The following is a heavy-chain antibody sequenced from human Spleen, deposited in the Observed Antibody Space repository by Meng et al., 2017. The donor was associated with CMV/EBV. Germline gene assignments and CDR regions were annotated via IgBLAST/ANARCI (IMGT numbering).Heavy chain of an antibody. CDR2: TYYRSKWYN. CDR1: GDSVSSNTAA. J-gene: IGHJ3*02. CDR3: ARVTSSRGAFDI. Sequence: SETLSLTCAISGDSVSSNTAAWNWIRQSPSRGLEWLGRTYYRSKWYNDYAVSVKSRIIINPDTSKNHFTLQLNSVTPEDTAVYYCARVTSSRGAFDIWAKGQWSPSPQ. D-gene: IGHD6-13*01. V-gene: IGHV6-1*01.